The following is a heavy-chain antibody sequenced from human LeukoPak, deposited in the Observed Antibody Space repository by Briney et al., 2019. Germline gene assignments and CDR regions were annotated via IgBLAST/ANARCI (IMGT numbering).Heavy chain of an antibody. D-gene: IGHD6-13*01. CDR2: IRYDGSNK. J-gene: IGHJ5*02. CDR3: AKDLPRSSSWYDWFDP. Sequence: GGSLRLSCAASGFTFSSYGMHWVRQAPGKGLEWVAFIRYDGSNKYYADSVKGRFTISRDNSKNTLYLQMNSLRAEDTAVYYCAKDLPRSSSWYDWFDPWGQGTLVTVSS. CDR1: GFTFSSYG. V-gene: IGHV3-30*02.